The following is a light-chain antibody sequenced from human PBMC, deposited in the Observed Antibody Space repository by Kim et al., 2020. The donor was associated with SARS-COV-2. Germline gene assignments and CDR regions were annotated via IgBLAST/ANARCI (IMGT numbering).Light chain of an antibody. V-gene: IGLV3-1*01. CDR1: KLGDKY. J-gene: IGLJ2*01. CDR2: QDN. Sequence: SYELTQPPSVSVSPGQTASITCSGVKLGDKYACWYQQKPGQSPVLVIYQDNKRPSGIPERFSGSNSGNTATLTISGTQAMDEADYYCQAWDSSSVVFGGGTQLTVL. CDR3: QAWDSSSVV.